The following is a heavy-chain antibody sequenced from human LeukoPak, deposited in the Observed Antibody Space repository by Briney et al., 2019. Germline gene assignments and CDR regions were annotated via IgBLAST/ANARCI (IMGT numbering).Heavy chain of an antibody. J-gene: IGHJ3*02. CDR2: ISSSSSYI. CDR1: GFTFDDYG. Sequence: GGSLRLSCAASGFTFDDYGMSWVRQAPGKGLEWVSSISSSSSYIYYADSVKGRFTISRDNAKNSLYLQMNSLRAEDTAVYYCARAQIAAAGHDAFDIWGQGTMVTVSS. D-gene: IGHD6-13*01. V-gene: IGHV3-21*01. CDR3: ARAQIAAAGHDAFDI.